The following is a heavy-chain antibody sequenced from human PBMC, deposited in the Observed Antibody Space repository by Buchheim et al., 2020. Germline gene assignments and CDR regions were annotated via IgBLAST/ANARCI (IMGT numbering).Heavy chain of an antibody. Sequence: QVQLVESGGGVVQPGRSLRLSCAASGFTFSSYGMHWVRQAPGKGLERVAVISYDGSNKYYADSVKGRFTISRDNSKNTLYLQMNSLRAEDTAVYYCAKGDYYDSSGYLDYWGQGTL. D-gene: IGHD3-22*01. J-gene: IGHJ4*02. V-gene: IGHV3-30*18. CDR3: AKGDYYDSSGYLDY. CDR2: ISYDGSNK. CDR1: GFTFSSYG.